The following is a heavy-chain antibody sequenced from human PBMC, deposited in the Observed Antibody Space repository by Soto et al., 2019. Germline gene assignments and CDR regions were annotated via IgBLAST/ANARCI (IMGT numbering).Heavy chain of an antibody. CDR1: GGSISSGDYY. D-gene: IGHD6-6*01. Sequence: NPSETLSLTCTVSGGSISSGDYYWSWIRQPPGKGLEWIGYIYYSGSTYYNPSLKSRVTISVDTSKNQFSLKLSSVTAADTAVYYCARGKVFLVGGMDVWGQGTTVTVSS. V-gene: IGHV4-30-4*01. J-gene: IGHJ6*02. CDR2: IYYSGST. CDR3: ARGKVFLVGGMDV.